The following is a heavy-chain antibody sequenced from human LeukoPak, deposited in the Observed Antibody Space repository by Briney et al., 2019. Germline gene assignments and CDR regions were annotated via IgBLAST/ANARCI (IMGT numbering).Heavy chain of an antibody. J-gene: IGHJ4*02. CDR2: IGIDSGNA. V-gene: IGHV3-48*01. CDR1: GFTFSDYS. Sequence: GGSLRLSCAAPGFTFSDYSMNWVRQAPGKGLEWISYIGIDSGNANYADSVKGRFTISGDKAKNSLYLQMNSLRVEDTAVYYCARDYKYAFDNWGQGTLVTVSS. CDR3: ARDYKYAFDN. D-gene: IGHD5-24*01.